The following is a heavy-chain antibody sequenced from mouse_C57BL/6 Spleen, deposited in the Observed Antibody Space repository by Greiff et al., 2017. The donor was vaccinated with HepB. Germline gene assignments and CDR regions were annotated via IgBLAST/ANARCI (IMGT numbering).Heavy chain of an antibody. Sequence: EVKVEESGGGLVKPGGSLKLSCAASGFTFSSYAMSWVRQTPEKRLEWVATISDGGSYTYYPDNVKGRFTISRDNAKNNLYLQMSHLKSEDTAMYYCAREEGYPYYFDYWGQGTTLTVSS. CDR1: GFTFSSYA. CDR3: AREEGYPYYFDY. CDR2: ISDGGSYT. V-gene: IGHV5-4*01. J-gene: IGHJ2*01. D-gene: IGHD2-2*01.